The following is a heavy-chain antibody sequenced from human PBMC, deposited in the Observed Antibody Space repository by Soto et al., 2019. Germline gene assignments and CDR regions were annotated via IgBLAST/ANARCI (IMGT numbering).Heavy chain of an antibody. Sequence: GGPRRLSRAAPGLMFRSYGMHWVRQAPGKGLEWVAVIWYDGSNKYYADSVKGRFTISRDNSKNTLYLQMNSLRAEDTAVYYCARENSMDVWGQGT. CDR1: GLMFRSYG. V-gene: IGHV3-33*01. J-gene: IGHJ6*02. CDR3: ARENSMDV. CDR2: IWYDGSNK.